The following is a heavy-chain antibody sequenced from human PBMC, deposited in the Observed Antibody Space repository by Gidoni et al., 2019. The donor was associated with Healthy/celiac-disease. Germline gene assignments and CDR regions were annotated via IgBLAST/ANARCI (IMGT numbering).Heavy chain of an antibody. J-gene: IGHJ6*02. CDR1: GFTFSSYG. CDR3: ARDGSPVDYYYGMDV. Sequence: QVQLVEYGGGVVQPGRSLRLSCAAAGFTFSSYGIHWVRQAPGKGLEWLSVIWYVGSNQYYADSVKGRFTISRDNSKNTLYLQMNSLRAEDTAVYYCARDGSPVDYYYGMDVWGQGTTVTVSS. V-gene: IGHV3-33*01. D-gene: IGHD1-26*01. CDR2: IWYVGSNQ.